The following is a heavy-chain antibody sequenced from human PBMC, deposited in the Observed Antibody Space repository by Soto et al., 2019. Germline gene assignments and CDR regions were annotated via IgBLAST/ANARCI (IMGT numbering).Heavy chain of an antibody. Sequence: QVQLVESGGGVVQPGEPLRLSCAASGFPFNNYAMHWVRQAPGRGLEWVAAVSSDGNHKHYANSVKGRFTISRDKSKNPVILKMNSPRVEDTAIYYWARNSEEPPCIFCLDPWGQGNPINVPS. CDR2: VSSDGNHK. J-gene: IGHJ5*02. D-gene: IGHD1-26*01. CDR1: GFPFNNYA. V-gene: IGHV3-30-3*01. CDR3: ARNSEEPPCIFCLDP.